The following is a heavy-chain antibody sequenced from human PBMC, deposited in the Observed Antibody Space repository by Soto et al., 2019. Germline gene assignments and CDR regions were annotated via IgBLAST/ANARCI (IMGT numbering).Heavy chain of an antibody. CDR1: GGSISSSSYY. V-gene: IGHV4-39*01. D-gene: IGHD3-3*01. Sequence: SETLSLTCTVSGGSISSSSYYWGWIRQPPGKGLEWIGSIYYSGSTYYNPSLKSRVTISVDTSKNQFSLKLSSVTAADTAVYYCASYDFWSGYYTNWFDPWGQGTLVTVSS. CDR3: ASYDFWSGYYTNWFDP. J-gene: IGHJ5*02. CDR2: IYYSGST.